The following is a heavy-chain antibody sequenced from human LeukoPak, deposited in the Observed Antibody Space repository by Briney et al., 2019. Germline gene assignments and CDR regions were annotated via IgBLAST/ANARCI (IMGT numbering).Heavy chain of an antibody. J-gene: IGHJ4*02. D-gene: IGHD6-6*01. CDR2: IYYSGST. CDR3: ARLGLYSSSSRDY. V-gene: IGHV4-39*01. CDR1: GGSISSSSYY. Sequence: PSETLSLTCTVSGGSISSSSYYWGWIRQPPGKGLEWIGSIYYSGSTYYNPSLKSRVTISVDTSKNQFSLKLSSVTAADTAVYYCARLGLYSSSSRDYWGQGTLVTVSS.